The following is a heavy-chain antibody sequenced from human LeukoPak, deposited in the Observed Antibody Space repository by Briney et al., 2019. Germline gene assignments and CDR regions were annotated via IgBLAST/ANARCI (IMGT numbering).Heavy chain of an antibody. J-gene: IGHJ3*02. CDR3: ARDVNGVWLGGDAFDI. V-gene: IGHV1-2*02. D-gene: IGHD3-10*01. CDR2: INPNSGGT. Sequence: ASVKVSCKASGYTFTGYYMHWVRQAPGQGLEWMGWINPNSGGTNYAQKFQGRVTMTRDTSISTAYMELSRLRSDDTAVYYCARDVNGVWLGGDAFDIWGQGTMVTVSS. CDR1: GYTFTGYY.